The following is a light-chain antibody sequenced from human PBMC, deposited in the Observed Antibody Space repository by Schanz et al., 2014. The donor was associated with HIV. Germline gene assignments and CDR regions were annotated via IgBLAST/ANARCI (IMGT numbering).Light chain of an antibody. J-gene: IGLJ3*02. V-gene: IGLV1-40*01. CDR1: SSNIGNNY. CDR3: QSYDNSLSGWV. Sequence: QSVLTQPPSVSAAPGQKVTISCSGSSSNIGNNYVSWYQQFPGTAPTLLIFDNTNRPSGVPDRFSGSKSGTSASLAITGLQAEDEADYYCQSYDNSLSGWVFGGGTKLTVL. CDR2: DNT.